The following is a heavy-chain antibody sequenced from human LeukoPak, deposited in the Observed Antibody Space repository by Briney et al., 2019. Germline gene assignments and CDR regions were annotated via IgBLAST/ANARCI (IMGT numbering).Heavy chain of an antibody. Sequence: GGSLRLSCAASGFTLNNAWMSWVRQAPGKGLEWLGRIKRETDGGTIDYAAPVKGRFTISRDDSRDTLYLQMDSLKIEDTAVYYCTTDRYYDNSELQFQHWGQGTLVTVSS. CDR2: IKRETDGGTI. CDR1: GFTLNNAW. J-gene: IGHJ1*01. D-gene: IGHD3-22*01. V-gene: IGHV3-15*01. CDR3: TTDRYYDNSELQFQH.